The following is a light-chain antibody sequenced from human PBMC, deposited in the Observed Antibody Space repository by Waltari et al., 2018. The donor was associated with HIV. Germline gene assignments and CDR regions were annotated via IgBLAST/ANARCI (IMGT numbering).Light chain of an antibody. V-gene: IGLV1-47*01. CDR3: ASWDDSLSGPMV. Sequence: QSVLTQPPSASGTPGQRVTISCSGSGSNIGRNYVYWYQQLPGTAPKLLIYRNNQRPSGVPDRFSGSKSGTSASLAISGLRSEDEADYYCASWDDSLSGPMVFGGGTKLTVV. CDR1: GSNIGRNY. J-gene: IGLJ2*01. CDR2: RNN.